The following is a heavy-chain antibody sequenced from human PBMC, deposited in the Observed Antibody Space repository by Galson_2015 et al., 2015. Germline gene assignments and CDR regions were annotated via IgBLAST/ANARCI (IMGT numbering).Heavy chain of an antibody. J-gene: IGHJ3*02. Sequence: SVKVSCKASGYTFTGYSIHWLRQAPGQGLEWMGRIYPNSGGINYAQKFQGRVTMTRDTSISTAYMELSRLTSDDTAVYYCARQGGDYYAFNIWGQGTMVTVSS. CDR1: GYTFTGYS. CDR3: ARQGGDYYAFNI. V-gene: IGHV1-2*06. D-gene: IGHD2-21*02. CDR2: IYPNSGGI.